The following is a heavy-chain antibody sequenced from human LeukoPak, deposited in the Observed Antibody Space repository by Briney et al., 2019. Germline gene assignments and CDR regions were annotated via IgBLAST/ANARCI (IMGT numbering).Heavy chain of an antibody. J-gene: IGHJ4*02. V-gene: IGHV4-39*01. CDR3: ARLIPSTVPDY. Sequence: SETLSLTCTVSGXSISSSSWSWIRQPPGKGLEWIGSIYYSGSTYYNPSLKSRVTISVDTSKNQFSLKLSSVTAADTAVYYCARLIPSTVPDYWGQGTLVTVSS. CDR2: IYYSGST. D-gene: IGHD4-17*01. CDR1: GXSISSSS.